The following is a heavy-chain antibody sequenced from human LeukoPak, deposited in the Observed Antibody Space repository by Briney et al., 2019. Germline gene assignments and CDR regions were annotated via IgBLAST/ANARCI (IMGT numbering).Heavy chain of an antibody. J-gene: IGHJ4*02. V-gene: IGHV3-30*18. CDR1: GFTFSTYG. CDR3: AKGDSGYYTFFDY. Sequence: PGRSLRLSCAASGFTFSTYGVHWVRQAPGKGLEWVAVISYDGSNKYYADSVKGRFTISRDNSKNTLYLQMNSLRAEDTAVYYCAKGDSGYYTFFDYWGQGTLVTVSS. CDR2: ISYDGSNK. D-gene: IGHD3-22*01.